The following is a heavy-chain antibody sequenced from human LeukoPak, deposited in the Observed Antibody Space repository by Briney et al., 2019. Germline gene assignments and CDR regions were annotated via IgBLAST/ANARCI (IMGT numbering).Heavy chain of an antibody. CDR3: ARDFSRKCSSTSCYASGADYYYMDV. J-gene: IGHJ6*03. CDR2: IKQDGTEK. CDR1: GFTFTTYW. D-gene: IGHD2-2*01. V-gene: IGHV3-7*01. Sequence: GESLRLSCAASGFTFTTYWMSWVRQAPGKGLEWVANIKQDGTEKYYVDSVKGRFTISRDNAKNSLYLQMNSLRAEDTAVYYCARDFSRKCSSTSCYASGADYYYMDVWGKGTTVTVSS.